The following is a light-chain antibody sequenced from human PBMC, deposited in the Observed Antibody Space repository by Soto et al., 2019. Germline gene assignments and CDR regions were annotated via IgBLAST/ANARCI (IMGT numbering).Light chain of an antibody. V-gene: IGKV3-20*01. CDR2: GAS. J-gene: IGKJ1*01. CDR3: HQCDSSPWT. Sequence: EIVLTQSACTLSLSPGERATLSWGASQSVSSSYLAWYQQKNGQAPRPLIYGASSRATGIPDRFSGSGYGTDFTLTISRLETEDFAVFYCHQCDSSPWTFGQGTKVDIK. CDR1: QSVSSSY.